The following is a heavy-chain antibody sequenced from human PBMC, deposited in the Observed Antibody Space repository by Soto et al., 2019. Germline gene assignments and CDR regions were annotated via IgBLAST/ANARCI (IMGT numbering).Heavy chain of an antibody. Sequence: ASVKVSCKASGYTFTSYAMHWVRQAPGQRLEWMGWINAGNGNTKYSQKFQGRVTITRDTSASTAYMELSSLRSEDTAVYYCAAAAGTRYYYYYGMDVWGQGTKVTVSS. CDR2: INAGNGNT. J-gene: IGHJ6*02. CDR1: GYTFTSYA. CDR3: AAAAGTRYYYYYGMDV. D-gene: IGHD6-13*01. V-gene: IGHV1-3*01.